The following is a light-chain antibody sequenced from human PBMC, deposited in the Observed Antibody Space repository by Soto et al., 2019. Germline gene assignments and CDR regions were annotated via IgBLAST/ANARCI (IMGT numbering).Light chain of an antibody. CDR3: QSYDSSNQVV. J-gene: IGLJ1*01. Sequence: NFMLTQPHSVSESPGKTVTISCTRSSGSIASNYVQWYQQRPGSAPTTVIYEDNQRPSGVPDRFSGSIDSSSNSASLTISGLKTEDEADNYCQSYDSSNQVVFGTGTKLTVL. V-gene: IGLV6-57*03. CDR2: EDN. CDR1: SGSIASNY.